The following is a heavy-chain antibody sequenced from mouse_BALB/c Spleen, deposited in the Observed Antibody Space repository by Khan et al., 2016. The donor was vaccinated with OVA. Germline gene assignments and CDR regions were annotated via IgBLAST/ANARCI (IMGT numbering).Heavy chain of an antibody. V-gene: IGHV9-1*02. CDR1: GFTFPNYG. CDR2: INPYPGKP. D-gene: IGHD6-2*01. J-gene: IGHJ1*01. CDR3: ARISSYWYSDF. Sequence: QIQLVQSGPELKKPGETVKISCKASGFTFPNYGMNWVKQAPGKGLKWMGWINPYPGKPTYGDDFKGRFALSLEPSASTAYLQINNLINEDMATYFCARISSYWYSDFWGAGTTVTVSS.